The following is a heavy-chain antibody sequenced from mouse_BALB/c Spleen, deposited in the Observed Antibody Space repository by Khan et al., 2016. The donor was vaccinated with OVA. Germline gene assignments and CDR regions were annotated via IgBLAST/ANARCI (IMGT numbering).Heavy chain of an antibody. D-gene: IGHD2-14*01. Sequence: QVQLQQSGAEQARPGASVKMTCKASGYTFTSYTIHWVRQRPGQTLEWIGHINPSNHYTNYTQNFKDKATLIVDKSSSTAYMQLISLTSEDSAVYYCVREGAYYRTDGWFAYWGQGTLVTVSA. CDR3: VREGAYYRTDGWFAY. CDR1: GYTFTSYT. J-gene: IGHJ3*01. CDR2: INPSNHYT. V-gene: IGHV1-4*01.